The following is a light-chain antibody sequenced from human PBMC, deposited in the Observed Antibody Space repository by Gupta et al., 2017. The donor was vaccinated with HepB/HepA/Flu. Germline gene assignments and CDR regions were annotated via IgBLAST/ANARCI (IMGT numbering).Light chain of an antibody. V-gene: IGKV1-39*01. Sequence: DIQMTQSPSSLSASVGDRVTITCRASQSISSYLNWYQQKPGKAPKLLIYAASSLQSGVPSRFSGRGSGTDFTLTISSLQPEDFATDYCQQSDTTPLTFDRGSKVEI. J-gene: IGKJ4*01. CDR3: QQSDTTPLT. CDR2: AAS. CDR1: QSISSY.